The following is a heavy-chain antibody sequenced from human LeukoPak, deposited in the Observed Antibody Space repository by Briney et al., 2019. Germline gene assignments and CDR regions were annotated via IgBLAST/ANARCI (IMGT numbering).Heavy chain of an antibody. D-gene: IGHD6-13*01. Sequence: SETLSLPCSVSGGSISRYYWTWLRQPPGKGLEWIGYTHFSGTTNYNPSLKSRATISLDRAKNQISLTLTSVTAADTAVYFCASPKAAGSYDFWGQGTLVTVSS. CDR1: GGSISRYY. CDR3: ASPKAAGSYDF. V-gene: IGHV4-59*01. J-gene: IGHJ4*02. CDR2: THFSGTT.